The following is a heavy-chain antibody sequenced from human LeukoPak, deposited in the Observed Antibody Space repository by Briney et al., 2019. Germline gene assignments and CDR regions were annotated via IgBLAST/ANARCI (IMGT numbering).Heavy chain of an antibody. CDR2: IYSGGST. Sequence: GGSLRLSXAASGLTVSSTYMTWVRQAPGKGLEWVSIIYSGGSTYYADSVKGRFTISRDNSKNTLYLQMNSLRVEDTAVYYCANLPRGDYWGQGTLVTVSS. D-gene: IGHD3-10*01. CDR3: ANLPRGDY. V-gene: IGHV3-53*01. J-gene: IGHJ4*02. CDR1: GLTVSSTY.